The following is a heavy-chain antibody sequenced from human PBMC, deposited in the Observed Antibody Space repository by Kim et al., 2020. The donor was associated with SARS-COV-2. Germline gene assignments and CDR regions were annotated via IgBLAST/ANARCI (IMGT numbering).Heavy chain of an antibody. V-gene: IGHV4-59*08. Sequence: SETLSLTCIVSGDSISGYYWSWIRQSPGKGLEWIGYIYYSGSTSYNPSLESRRTISLDTSKTQSSLRLTTVTAADTAVYYCSRTSPSTYYYFCLDVGGQG. J-gene: IGHJ6*02. CDR1: GDSISGYY. CDR3: SRTSPSTYYYFCLDV. CDR2: IYYSGST. D-gene: IGHD2-2*01.